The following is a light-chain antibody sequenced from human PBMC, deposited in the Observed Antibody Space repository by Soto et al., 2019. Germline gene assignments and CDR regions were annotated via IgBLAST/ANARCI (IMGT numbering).Light chain of an antibody. CDR3: QQYGTSPST. Sequence: EIVLTQSPGTLSLSPGERATLSCRASQSVSSSYLAWYQQKPGQAPRLLIYGTSSRATGNPDRFRGSGSGTDLTFTISSLEPEDVAVYYCQQYGTSPSTFGQATNLEIK. V-gene: IGKV3-20*01. CDR2: GTS. CDR1: QSVSSSY. J-gene: IGKJ2*01.